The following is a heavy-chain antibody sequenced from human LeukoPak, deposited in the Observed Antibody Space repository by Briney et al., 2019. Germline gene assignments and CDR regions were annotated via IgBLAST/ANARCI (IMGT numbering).Heavy chain of an antibody. J-gene: IGHJ4*02. D-gene: IGHD6-13*01. Sequence: GGSLRLSCAASGFTFSSYAMSWVRQAPGKGLERVSAISGSGGSTYYADSVKGRFTISRDHSKNTLYLQMNSLRAEDTAVYYCAKVEGGWTAAGPNFDYWGQGTLVTVSS. CDR3: AKVEGGWTAAGPNFDY. CDR2: ISGSGGST. CDR1: GFTFSSYA. V-gene: IGHV3-23*01.